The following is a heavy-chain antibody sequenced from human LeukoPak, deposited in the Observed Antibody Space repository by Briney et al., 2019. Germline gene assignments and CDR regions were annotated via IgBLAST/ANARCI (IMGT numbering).Heavy chain of an antibody. CDR2: IYSGGST. CDR1: GFTVSSNY. Sequence: PGGSLRLSCAASGFTVSSNYMSWVRQAPGKGLEWVSVIYSGGSTYYADSVKGRFTISRDNSKNTLYLQMNSLRAEDTAVYYCARDNGWLYYYGMDVWGQGTTVTVSS. CDR3: ARDNGWLYYYGMDV. J-gene: IGHJ6*02. D-gene: IGHD6-19*01. V-gene: IGHV3-66*01.